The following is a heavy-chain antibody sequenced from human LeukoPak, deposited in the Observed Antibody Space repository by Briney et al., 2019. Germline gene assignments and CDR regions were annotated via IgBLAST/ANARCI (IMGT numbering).Heavy chain of an antibody. D-gene: IGHD4-17*01. J-gene: IGHJ4*02. CDR1: GGSISSYY. V-gene: IGHV4-59*01. CDR2: IYYSGST. Sequence: PSETLSLTCTVSGGSISSYYWSWIRQPPGKGLEWIGYIYYSGSTNYNPSLKSRVTISVDTSKNQFSLKLSSVTAADTDVYYCARGKDYVPPYYFDYWGQGTLVTVSS. CDR3: ARGKDYVPPYYFDY.